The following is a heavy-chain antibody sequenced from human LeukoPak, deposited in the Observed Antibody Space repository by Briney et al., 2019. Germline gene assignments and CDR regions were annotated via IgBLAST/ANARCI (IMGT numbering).Heavy chain of an antibody. CDR3: ARDKGEVTTPDY. J-gene: IGHJ4*02. CDR2: INNVGSHI. Sequence: GGSLRLSCAASGFTFSNSAMNWVRQAPGKGLEWVSSINNVGSHIYYADSVKGRFTISRDNAKNSLYLQMNSLRAEDTAVYYCARDKGEVTTPDYWGQGTLVTVSS. D-gene: IGHD4-17*01. V-gene: IGHV3-21*01. CDR1: GFTFSNSA.